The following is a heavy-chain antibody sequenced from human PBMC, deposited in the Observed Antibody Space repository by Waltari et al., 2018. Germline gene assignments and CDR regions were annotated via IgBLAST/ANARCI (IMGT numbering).Heavy chain of an antibody. CDR2: IYYSGST. V-gene: IGHV4-31*03. CDR1: GGSISSGGYY. D-gene: IGHD6-19*01. Sequence: QVQLQESGPGLVKPSQTLSLTCTVSGGSISSGGYYWSWIRQHPGKGLEWIGYIYYSGSTYYNPSLKSRVTISVDTSKNQFSLKLSSVTAADTAVYYCARERRGVSVAGYFDYWGQGTLVTVSS. CDR3: ARERRGVSVAGYFDY. J-gene: IGHJ4*02.